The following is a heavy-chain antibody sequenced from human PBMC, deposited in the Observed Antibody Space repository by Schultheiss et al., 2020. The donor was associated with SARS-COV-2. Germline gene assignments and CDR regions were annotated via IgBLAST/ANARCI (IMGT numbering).Heavy chain of an antibody. CDR1: GGSISSGDYY. Sequence: SQTLSLTCTVSGGSISSGDYYWSWIRQPPGKGLEWIGEINHSGRPNYSPSLKSRVTILADTSKNQFSLKLTSVTAADTAVYYCARDITVFGVPVGWGQGTRGTVSS. J-gene: IGHJ4*02. CDR3: ARDITVFGVPVG. D-gene: IGHD3-3*01. CDR2: INHSGRP. V-gene: IGHV4-39*07.